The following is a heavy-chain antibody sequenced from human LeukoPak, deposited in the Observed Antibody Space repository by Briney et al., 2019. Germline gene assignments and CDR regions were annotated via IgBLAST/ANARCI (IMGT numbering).Heavy chain of an antibody. J-gene: IGHJ6*02. CDR3: ATGLVVRYYYYGMDV. V-gene: IGHV1-46*01. CDR1: GYTFTSYY. D-gene: IGHD3-22*01. Sequence: ASVKVSCKASGYTFTSYYMHWVRQAPGQGLEWMGIINPSGGSTIYAQKFQGRVTMTRDTSTSTVYMELSSLRSEDTAVYYCATGLVVRYYYYGMDVWGQGTTVTVSS. CDR2: INPSGGST.